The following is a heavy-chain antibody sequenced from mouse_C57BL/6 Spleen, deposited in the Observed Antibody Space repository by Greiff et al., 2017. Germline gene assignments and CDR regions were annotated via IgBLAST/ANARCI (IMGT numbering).Heavy chain of an antibody. J-gene: IGHJ2*01. CDR2: SSSGSSTI. Sequence: DVMLVESGGGLVKPGGSLKLSCAASGFTFSDYGMHWVRQAPEKGLEWVAYSSSGSSTIYYADTVKGRFTISRDNAKNTLFLQMTSLRSEDTAMYYCARHGFDYSGQGTTLTVSS. CDR3: ARHGFDY. CDR1: GFTFSDYG. V-gene: IGHV5-17*01.